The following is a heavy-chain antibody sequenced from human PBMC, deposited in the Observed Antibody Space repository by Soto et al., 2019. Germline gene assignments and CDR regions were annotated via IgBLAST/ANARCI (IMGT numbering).Heavy chain of an antibody. CDR3: ARKDKSGYFNWFDP. CDR2: IFPSDSDT. V-gene: IGHV5-51*01. Sequence: GESLKISCRTSGYRFTSYWIAWVRQMPGKGLEWMGIIFPSDSDTRYSPSFQGQITISADRSTSTVFLQWASLKASDTAVYFCARKDKSGYFNWFDPWGQDTLVTAPQ. J-gene: IGHJ5*02. D-gene: IGHD3-22*01. CDR1: GYRFTSYW.